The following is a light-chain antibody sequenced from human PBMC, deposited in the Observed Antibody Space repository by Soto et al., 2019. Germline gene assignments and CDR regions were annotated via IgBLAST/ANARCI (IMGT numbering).Light chain of an antibody. Sequence: QSALTQPASVSGSPGQSITISCTGTSSDVGGYNYVSWYQQHPGKAPKLMIYDVSNRPSGVSNRFSGSKSGNTASLTISGPQAEDEADYYCSSFTSSSTLYVVFGGGTKPTVL. V-gene: IGLV2-14*01. J-gene: IGLJ2*01. CDR1: SSDVGGYNY. CDR2: DVS. CDR3: SSFTSSSTLYVV.